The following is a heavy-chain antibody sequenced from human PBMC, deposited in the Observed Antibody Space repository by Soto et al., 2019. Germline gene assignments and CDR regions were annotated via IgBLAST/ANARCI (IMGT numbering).Heavy chain of an antibody. CDR3: ARDRGYCSGGSCYPDDY. J-gene: IGHJ4*02. V-gene: IGHV3-33*01. CDR1: GFTFSSYG. Sequence: VQLLESGGGVVQPGRSLRLSCAASGFTFSSYGMHWVRQAPGKGLEWVAVIWYDGSNKYYADSVKGRFTISRDNSKNTLYLQMNSLRAEDTAVYYCARDRGYCSGGSCYPDDYWGQGTLVTVSS. CDR2: IWYDGSNK. D-gene: IGHD2-15*01.